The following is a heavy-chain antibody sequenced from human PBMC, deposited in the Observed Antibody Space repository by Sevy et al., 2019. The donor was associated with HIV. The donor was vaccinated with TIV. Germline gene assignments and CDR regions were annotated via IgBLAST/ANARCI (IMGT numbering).Heavy chain of an antibody. D-gene: IGHD2-15*01. CDR3: AKDQGYCCGGSCHNWFDP. CDR2: ISGSGGST. V-gene: IGHV3-23*01. J-gene: IGHJ5*02. CDR1: GFTFSSYA. Sequence: GGSLRLSCAASGFTFSSYAMSWVRQAPGKGLEWVSAISGSGGSTYYADSVKGRFTVSRDNYKNTLYLQMNSLRAEDTAVYYCAKDQGYCCGGSCHNWFDPWGQGTLVTVSS.